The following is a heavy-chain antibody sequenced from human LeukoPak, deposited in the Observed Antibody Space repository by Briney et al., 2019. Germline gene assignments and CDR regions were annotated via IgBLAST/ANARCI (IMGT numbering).Heavy chain of an antibody. CDR1: GFTFSSYA. CDR2: ISYDGSNK. D-gene: IGHD6-13*01. V-gene: IGHV3-30-3*01. CDR3: ARDYRGGSSSWSEFGY. J-gene: IGHJ4*02. Sequence: GRSLRLSCAASGFTFSSYAMHWVRQAPGKGLEWVAVISYDGSNKYYADSVKGRFTISRDNSKNTLYLQMNSLRAEDTAVYYCARDYRGGSSSWSEFGYWGQGTLVTVSS.